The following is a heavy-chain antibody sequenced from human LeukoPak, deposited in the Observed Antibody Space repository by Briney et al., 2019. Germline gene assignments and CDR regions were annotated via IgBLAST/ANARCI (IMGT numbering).Heavy chain of an antibody. D-gene: IGHD2-8*01. CDR1: GFTFSGYS. CDR2: LGRTGEYK. CDR3: VKDRPCDTCMPMDA. V-gene: IGHV3-23*01. Sequence: PGGSLGLSCQASGFTFSGYSMSWVRQAQGKGLEWVAGLGRTGEYKYYADSVKGRFTISRDNSKDTVSLQMNSLRAEDSAIYYCVKDRPCDTCMPMDAWGQGTTVTVSS. J-gene: IGHJ6*02.